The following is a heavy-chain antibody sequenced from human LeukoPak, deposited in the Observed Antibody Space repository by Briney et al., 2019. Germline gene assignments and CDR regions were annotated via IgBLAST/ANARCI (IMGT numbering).Heavy chain of an antibody. Sequence: ASVKVSFKASGYTFSSYSINWVRQAPGQGLEWMGWISTYNGNTNYAQRLQGRVTMTTDTSTSTAYMELRSLRSDDTAVYYCAKDRWRDGSSSFDNWGQETLVTVSS. CDR2: ISTYNGNT. J-gene: IGHJ4*02. CDR1: GYTFSSYS. D-gene: IGHD6-6*01. V-gene: IGHV1-18*01. CDR3: AKDRWRDGSSSFDN.